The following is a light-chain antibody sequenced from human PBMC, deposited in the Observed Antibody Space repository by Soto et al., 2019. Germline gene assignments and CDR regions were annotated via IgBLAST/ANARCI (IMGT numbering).Light chain of an antibody. CDR1: SSDVGGYNY. CDR3: SSYAGSNILYV. CDR2: EVS. V-gene: IGLV2-14*01. J-gene: IGLJ1*01. Sequence: QSVLTQPASVSGSPGQSITISCTGTSSDVGGYNYVSWYQQHPGTAPKLLIYEVSNRPSGVSNRFSGSKSGNTASLTISGLQAEDEADYFCSSYAGSNILYVFGSGTKVTV.